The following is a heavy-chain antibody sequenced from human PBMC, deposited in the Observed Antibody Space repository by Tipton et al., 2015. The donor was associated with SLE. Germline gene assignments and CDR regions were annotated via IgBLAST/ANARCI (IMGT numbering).Heavy chain of an antibody. CDR1: GFTFSDYY. V-gene: IGHV3-11*06. Sequence: SLRLSCAASGFTFSDYYMSWIRQAPGKGLEWVSYISSSSSYTNYADSVKGRFTISRDNAKNSLYLQMNSLRAEDTAVYYCARDLRGTTVTTDYWGQGTLVTVSS. J-gene: IGHJ4*02. CDR2: ISSSSSYT. CDR3: ARDLRGTTVTTDY. D-gene: IGHD4-17*01.